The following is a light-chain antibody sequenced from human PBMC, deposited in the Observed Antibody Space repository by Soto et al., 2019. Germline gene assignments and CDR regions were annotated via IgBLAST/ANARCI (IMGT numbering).Light chain of an antibody. CDR3: QQRSNWIT. CDR2: WAS. V-gene: IGKV4-1*01. Sequence: DIVMTQSPDSLAVSLGERATINCKSSQSVLYSSNNKNYLAWYQQKPGQPPKLLIYWASTRESGVPDRFSGSGSGTDFILTISSLEPEDFAIYYCQQRSNWITFGRGTRLEIK. CDR1: QSVLYSSNNKNY. J-gene: IGKJ5*01.